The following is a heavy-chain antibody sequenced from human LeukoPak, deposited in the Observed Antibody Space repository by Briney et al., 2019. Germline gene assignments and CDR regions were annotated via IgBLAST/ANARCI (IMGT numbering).Heavy chain of an antibody. V-gene: IGHV3-74*01. Sequence: GGSLRLSCAASGFTFNSYWMHWVRQVPGKGLLWVSRVNTDGSSTSYADSVKGRFTISRDNSKNTLYLQMNSLRAEDTAVYYCAKLQWLGSEDYWGQGTLVTVSS. CDR2: VNTDGSST. D-gene: IGHD6-19*01. CDR3: AKLQWLGSEDY. CDR1: GFTFNSYW. J-gene: IGHJ4*02.